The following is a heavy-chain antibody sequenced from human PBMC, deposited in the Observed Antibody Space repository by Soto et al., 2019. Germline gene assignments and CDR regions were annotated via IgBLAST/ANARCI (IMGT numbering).Heavy chain of an antibody. Sequence: GGSLRLSCAASEFTFSNSAMSWVRQVPGKGLEWLSAISSSGTSTYYADSVKGRFTISRDNSKNALYLQMNSLRVEDMAVYYCAKGPTIFGVVISYSYYYGMDVWGQGTTVTVSS. D-gene: IGHD3-3*01. J-gene: IGHJ6*02. CDR3: AKGPTIFGVVISYSYYYGMDV. CDR2: ISSSGTST. V-gene: IGHV3-23*01. CDR1: EFTFSNSA.